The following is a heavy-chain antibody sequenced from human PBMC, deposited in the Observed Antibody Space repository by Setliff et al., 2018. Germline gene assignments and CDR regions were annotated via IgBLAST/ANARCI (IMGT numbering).Heavy chain of an antibody. CDR1: GDSLSSGAYY. J-gene: IGHJ3*02. CDR3: ARDHYYESSASQAFDI. CDR2: IYYSGNT. V-gene: IGHV4-31*03. D-gene: IGHD3-22*01. Sequence: SETLSLTCTVSGDSLSSGAYYWSWLRQHPGKGLEWTGYIYYSGNTYYNPSLKSRVTMSVDTSKNQFSLKLTSVTAADTAVYYCARDHYYESSASQAFDIWGQGTMVTVSS.